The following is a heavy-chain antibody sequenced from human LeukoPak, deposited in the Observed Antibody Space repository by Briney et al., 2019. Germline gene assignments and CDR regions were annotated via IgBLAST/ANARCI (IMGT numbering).Heavy chain of an antibody. CDR2: IYYSGST. CDR1: GGSISSSSYH. CDR3: ARHFSNYYDSSGNY. V-gene: IGHV4-39*01. D-gene: IGHD3-22*01. Sequence: SETLPLTCTVSGGSISSSSYHWGWIRQPPGKGLEWIGSIYYSGSTYYNPSLKSRVTISVDTSKNQFSLKLSSVTAADTAVYYCARHFSNYYDSSGNYWGQGTLVTVSS. J-gene: IGHJ4*02.